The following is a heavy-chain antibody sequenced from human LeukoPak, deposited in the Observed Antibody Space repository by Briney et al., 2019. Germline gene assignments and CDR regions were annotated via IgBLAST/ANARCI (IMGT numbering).Heavy chain of an antibody. D-gene: IGHD3-22*01. CDR2: ISSSSSYI. CDR1: GFTFSSYE. Sequence: GGSLRLSCAASGFTFSSYEVNWVRQAPGKGLEWVSSISSSSSYIYYADSVKGRFTISRDNAKNSLYLQMNSLRAEDTAVYYCATTYYYDSSGYYYWGQGTLVTVSS. V-gene: IGHV3-21*01. J-gene: IGHJ4*02. CDR3: ATTYYYDSSGYYY.